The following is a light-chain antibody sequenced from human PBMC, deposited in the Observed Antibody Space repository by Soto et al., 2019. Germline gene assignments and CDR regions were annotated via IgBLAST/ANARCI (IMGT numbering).Light chain of an antibody. Sequence: NFMLTQPHSVSESPGKTVIISCTRSSGSIASNYVQWYQQRPGSSPTTVIYEDNQRPSGVPDRFSGSIYSTSTSASLTISELEAEDEYDYYCQSYGATNQVFGGGTKVTVL. V-gene: IGLV6-57*01. CDR1: SGSIASNY. J-gene: IGLJ3*02. CDR2: EDN. CDR3: QSYGATNQV.